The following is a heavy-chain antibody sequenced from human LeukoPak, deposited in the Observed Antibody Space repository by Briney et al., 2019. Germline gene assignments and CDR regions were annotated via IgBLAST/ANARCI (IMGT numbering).Heavy chain of an antibody. CDR3: AKDLRHYYYYMDV. CDR2: ISGSGGST. D-gene: IGHD3-3*01. CDR1: GFTFSRYA. V-gene: IGHV3-23*01. Sequence: PGGPLRLSCAASGFTFSRYAMSWVRQAPGKGLEWVSSISGSGGSTYYTGSVKGRFTISRDNSKNTLYLQMNSLRAEDTAVYYCAKDLRHYYYYMDVWGKGTTVTVSS. J-gene: IGHJ6*03.